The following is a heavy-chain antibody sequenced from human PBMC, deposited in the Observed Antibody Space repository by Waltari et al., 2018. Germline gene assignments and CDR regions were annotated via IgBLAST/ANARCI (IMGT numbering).Heavy chain of an antibody. CDR1: GYNFDHYW. V-gene: IGHV5-51*01. D-gene: IGHD5-12*01. J-gene: IGHJ1*01. CDR2: LEPSVCDT. CDR3: ARHVKGGGGGGYIEH. Sequence: EVELVQSGAEVKKPGESLRISCKGSGYNFDHYWIGWVRQKLGRGLEGLGFLEPSVCDTEYSPYCLGQVTMSVDKAIGTVYHQRTSLQVSDSAIYYCARHVKGGGGGGYIEHWGQGTQVTVSS.